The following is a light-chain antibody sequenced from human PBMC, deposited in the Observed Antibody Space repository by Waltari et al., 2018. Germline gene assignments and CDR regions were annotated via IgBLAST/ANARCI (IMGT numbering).Light chain of an antibody. Sequence: QSALTQPASVSGSPGQSITIPCTGTRSDVGSYNLVSWYQGHPGNAPKLMIYGDSKLPSGVSNRFSGSSSGDTASLTISGLQAEDEADYCCCSYADSFTLVFGGGTKLTVL. J-gene: IGLJ2*01. CDR2: GDS. CDR3: CSYADSFTLV. CDR1: RSDVGSYNL. V-gene: IGLV2-23*01.